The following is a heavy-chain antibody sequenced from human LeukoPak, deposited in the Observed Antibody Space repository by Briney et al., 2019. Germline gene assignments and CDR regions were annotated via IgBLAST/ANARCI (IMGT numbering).Heavy chain of an antibody. CDR1: GYSFNSYW. CDR3: ARHPAWSGYCSSTSCYFSLFDY. D-gene: IGHD2-2*01. V-gene: IGHV5-51*01. J-gene: IGHJ4*02. Sequence: GESLKISCKGSGYSFNSYWIGWVRQMPGKGLEWMGIIYPGDSDTRYSPSFQGQVTISADKSISTAYLQWSSLKASDTAMYYCARHPAWSGYCSSTSCYFSLFDYWGQGTLVTVSS. CDR2: IYPGDSDT.